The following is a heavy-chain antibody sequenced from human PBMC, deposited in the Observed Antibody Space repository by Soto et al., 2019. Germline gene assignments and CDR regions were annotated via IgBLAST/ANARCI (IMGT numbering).Heavy chain of an antibody. CDR3: AKRQSGNFGPFDS. CDR2: ISGSGANT. J-gene: IGHJ4*02. V-gene: IGHV3-23*01. Sequence: EVQLLESGGGLIQPGGSLRLPCAASGFSISSDAMSWVRQAPGKGLEWVSGISGSGANTNYADSVKGRFAISIDNSKNTLYLQMSSLRAEDTAVYYCAKRQSGNFGPFDSWGQGTLVTVSS. D-gene: IGHD2-21*02. CDR1: GFSISSDA.